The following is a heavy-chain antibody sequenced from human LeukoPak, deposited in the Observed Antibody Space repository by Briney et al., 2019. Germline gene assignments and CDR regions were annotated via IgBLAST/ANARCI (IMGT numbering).Heavy chain of an antibody. Sequence: SETLSLTCTVSGGSISSSSYYWGWIRQPPGKGLEWIGSIYYSGSTYYNPSLKSRVTISVDTSKNQFSLKLSSVTAADTAVYYCARVGITMVRGPDYWGQGTLVTVSS. J-gene: IGHJ4*02. CDR1: GGSISSSSYY. CDR3: ARVGITMVRGPDY. V-gene: IGHV4-39*07. D-gene: IGHD3-10*01. CDR2: IYYSGST.